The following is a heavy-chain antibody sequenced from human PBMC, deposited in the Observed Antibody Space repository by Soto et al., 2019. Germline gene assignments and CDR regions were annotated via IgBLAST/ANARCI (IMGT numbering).Heavy chain of an antibody. CDR3: ARDKARYYYGSGSSTLFHY. D-gene: IGHD3-10*01. Sequence: SETLSLTCTVSGGSISSGGYYWSWIRQHPGKGLEWIGYIYYSGSTYYNPSLKSRVTISVDKSKNQFSLKLSSVTAADTAVYYCARDKARYYYGSGSSTLFHYWGQGTLVTVSS. J-gene: IGHJ4*02. CDR1: GGSISSGGYY. CDR2: IYYSGST. V-gene: IGHV4-31*03.